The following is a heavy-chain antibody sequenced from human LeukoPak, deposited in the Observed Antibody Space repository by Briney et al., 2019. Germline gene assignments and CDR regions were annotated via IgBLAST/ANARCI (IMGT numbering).Heavy chain of an antibody. V-gene: IGHV3-30*04. CDR3: ARDRYNAFDI. CDR1: GFTFSSYA. CDR2: ISYDGSNK. Sequence: PGRSLRLSCAASGFTFSSYAMHWVRQAPGKGLEWVAVISYDGSNKYYADSVKGRFTISRDNSKNTLYLQMNSLRAEDTAVYYCARDRYNAFDIWGQGTMVAVSS. J-gene: IGHJ3*02. D-gene: IGHD1-14*01.